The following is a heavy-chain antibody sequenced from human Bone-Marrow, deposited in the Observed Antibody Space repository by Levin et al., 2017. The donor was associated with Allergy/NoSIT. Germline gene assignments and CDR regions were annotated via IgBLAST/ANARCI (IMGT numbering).Heavy chain of an antibody. V-gene: IGHV3-53*01. CDR1: GFTVSNNY. Sequence: GESLKISCAASGFTVSNNYMSWVRQAPGKGLEWVSVIYSGGSTHYADSVKGRFTISRDNTETTVYLQMNSLRAEDTAVYYCTRDSGESSGWNSPVHPGMDVWGQGTTVTVSS. D-gene: IGHD6-19*01. J-gene: IGHJ6*02. CDR2: IYSGGST. CDR3: TRDSGESSGWNSPVHPGMDV.